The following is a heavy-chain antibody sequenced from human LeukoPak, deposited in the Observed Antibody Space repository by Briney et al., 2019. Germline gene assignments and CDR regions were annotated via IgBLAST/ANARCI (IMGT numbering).Heavy chain of an antibody. CDR2: INNDGRSA. D-gene: IGHD4-11*01. J-gene: IGHJ6*02. V-gene: IGHV3-74*01. CDR1: GFTFRSYW. Sequence: GGSLRLSCAASGFTFRSYWMHWGRQAPGKGLGWVSRINNDGRSASYGDSVTGRFTMSRDNAKNTVYLQMNSLTAEDTAVYYCARPTVTGMYYYYGMDVWGQGTTVTVSS. CDR3: ARPTVTGMYYYYGMDV.